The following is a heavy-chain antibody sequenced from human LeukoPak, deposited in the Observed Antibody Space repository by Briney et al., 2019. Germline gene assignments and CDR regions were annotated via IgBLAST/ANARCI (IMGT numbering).Heavy chain of an antibody. J-gene: IGHJ4*02. Sequence: GGSLRLSCAASGFTFSSYGMHWVRQAPGKGLEWVEVIWYDGSNKYYADSVKGRFTISRDNSKNTLYLQMNSLRAEDTAVYYCARDNYYDSSGSFDYWGQGTLVTVSS. V-gene: IGHV3-33*01. D-gene: IGHD3-22*01. CDR2: IWYDGSNK. CDR1: GFTFSSYG. CDR3: ARDNYYDSSGSFDY.